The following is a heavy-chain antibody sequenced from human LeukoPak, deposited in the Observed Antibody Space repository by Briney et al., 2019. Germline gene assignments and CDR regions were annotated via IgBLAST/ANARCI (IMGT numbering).Heavy chain of an antibody. J-gene: IGHJ4*02. CDR1: GFTFDDYA. CDR3: AKDITAAGVY. CDR2: ISWNSGSI. D-gene: IGHD6-13*01. Sequence: GGSLRLSCAASGFTFDDYAMHWVRHAPGKGLEWVSGISWNSGSIGYADSVKGRFTISRDNAKNSLYLQMNSLRAEDTALYYCAKDITAAGVYWGQGTLVTVSS. V-gene: IGHV3-9*01.